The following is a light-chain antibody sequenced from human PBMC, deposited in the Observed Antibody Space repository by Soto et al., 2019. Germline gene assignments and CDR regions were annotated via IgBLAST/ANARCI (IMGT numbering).Light chain of an antibody. CDR3: QSYDSRFQWV. Sequence: QSALTQPPSVSGAPGQRVTISCTGSSSNIGAGYDVHWYQQLPGTAPKLLIYGNSNRPSGVPDRFSGSKSGTSASLAITGLQAEDEADYYCQSYDSRFQWVFGGGTKLTVL. J-gene: IGLJ3*02. CDR1: SSNIGAGYD. V-gene: IGLV1-40*01. CDR2: GNS.